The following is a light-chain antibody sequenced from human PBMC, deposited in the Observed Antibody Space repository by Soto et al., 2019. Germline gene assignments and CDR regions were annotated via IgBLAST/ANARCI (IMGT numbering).Light chain of an antibody. CDR3: QQSYSTPPT. J-gene: IGKJ5*01. CDR2: KAS. Sequence: DIQMTKSPSTLSGSVGDRVSITCRASQTISSWLAWYQQKPGKAPKLLIYKASTLKSGVPSRFSGSGSGTEFTLTISSLQPEDFATYYCQQSYSTPPTFGQGTLLEI. V-gene: IGKV1-5*03. CDR1: QTISSW.